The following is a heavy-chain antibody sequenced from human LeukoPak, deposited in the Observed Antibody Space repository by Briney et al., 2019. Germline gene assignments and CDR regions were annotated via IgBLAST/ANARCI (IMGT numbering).Heavy chain of an antibody. CDR2: IYYSGST. J-gene: IGHJ5*02. CDR3: ARAQSSSWYRGWFDP. Sequence: SETLSLTCTVSGGSISSSSYYWGWIRQPPGKGLEWVGSIYYSGSTYYNPSLKSRVTISVDTSKNHFSLKLSSVTAADTAVYYCARAQSSSWYRGWFDPWGQGTLVTVSS. V-gene: IGHV4-39*02. CDR1: GGSISSSSYY. D-gene: IGHD6-13*01.